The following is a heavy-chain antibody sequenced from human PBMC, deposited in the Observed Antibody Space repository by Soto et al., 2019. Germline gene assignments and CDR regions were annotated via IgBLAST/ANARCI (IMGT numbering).Heavy chain of an antibody. CDR2: IYSGGST. V-gene: IGHV3-53*01. CDR1: GFTVSSNY. CDR3: AKETVFTAVEDN. J-gene: IGHJ4*02. Sequence: GGSLRLSCAASGFTVSSNYMSWVRQAPGKGLEWVSVIYSGGSTYYADSVKGRFTISRDNSRNTLYLQMNSLRAEDTAVYYCAKETVFTAVEDNWGLGTLVTVSS. D-gene: IGHD6-13*01.